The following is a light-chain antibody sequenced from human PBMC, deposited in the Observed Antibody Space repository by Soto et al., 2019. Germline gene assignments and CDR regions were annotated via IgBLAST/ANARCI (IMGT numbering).Light chain of an antibody. V-gene: IGLV6-57*01. CDR2: EDD. CDR3: QSYDADILI. CDR1: SGNIVSNY. J-gene: IGLJ2*01. Sequence: NFMLTQPHCVSESPGKTVTISCTRSSGNIVSNYVQWYQQRPGSSPTTVIYEDDDRPSGVPDRFSGSIDTSSNSASLTISGLKTEDEADYYCQSYDADILIFGGGTKVTVL.